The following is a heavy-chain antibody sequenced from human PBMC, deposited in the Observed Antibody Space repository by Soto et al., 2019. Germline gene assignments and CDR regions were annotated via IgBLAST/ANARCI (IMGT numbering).Heavy chain of an antibody. Sequence: GGSLRLSCAASGFTFSSYSMNWVRQAPGKGLEWVSYISSSSSTIYYADSVKGRFTISRDNAKNSLYLQMNSLRDEDTAVYYCARDTADCGGDCPAENWFDPWGQGTLVTVSS. CDR2: ISSSSSTI. CDR1: GFTFSSYS. J-gene: IGHJ5*02. V-gene: IGHV3-48*02. D-gene: IGHD2-21*02. CDR3: ARDTADCGGDCPAENWFDP.